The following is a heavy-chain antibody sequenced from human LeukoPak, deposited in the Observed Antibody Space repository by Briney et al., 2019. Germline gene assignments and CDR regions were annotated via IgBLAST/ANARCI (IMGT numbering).Heavy chain of an antibody. V-gene: IGHV1-2*02. CDR3: ARIHLPHCSSTSCRFDY. J-gene: IGHJ4*02. CDR2: INPNSGGT. Sequence: ASVRVSCKASGYTFTGYYMHWVRQAPGQGLEWMGWINPNSGGTNYAQKFQGRVTMTRDTSISTAYMGLSRLRSDDTAVYYCARIHLPHCSSTSCRFDYWGQGTLVTVSS. D-gene: IGHD2-2*01. CDR1: GYTFTGYY.